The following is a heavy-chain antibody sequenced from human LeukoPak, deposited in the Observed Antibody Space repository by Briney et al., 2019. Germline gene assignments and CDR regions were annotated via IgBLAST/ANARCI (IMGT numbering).Heavy chain of an antibody. D-gene: IGHD3-22*01. V-gene: IGHV3-23*01. CDR1: GFTFSSYA. Sequence: GGSLRLSCAASGFTFSSYAMSWVRQAPGKGLEWVSAISGSGGSTYYADSVKGRFTISRDNSKNTLYLQMNSLRAEDTAVYYCARDFFKYYYDSSGPSDYWGQGTLVTVSS. J-gene: IGHJ4*02. CDR3: ARDFFKYYYDSSGPSDY. CDR2: ISGSGGST.